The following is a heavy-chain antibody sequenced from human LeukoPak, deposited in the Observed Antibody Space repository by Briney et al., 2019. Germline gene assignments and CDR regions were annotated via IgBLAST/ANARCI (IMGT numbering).Heavy chain of an antibody. CDR2: IIPIFGTA. CDR1: GGTFSSYA. CDR3: ARRPFGGSYEYFDY. J-gene: IGHJ4*02. D-gene: IGHD1-26*01. Sequence: ASVKVSCKASGGTFSSYAISWVRQAPGQGLEWMGGIIPIFGTANYAQKFQGRVTITADESTSTAHMELSSLRSEDTAVYYCARRPFGGSYEYFDYWGQGTLVTVSS. V-gene: IGHV1-69*13.